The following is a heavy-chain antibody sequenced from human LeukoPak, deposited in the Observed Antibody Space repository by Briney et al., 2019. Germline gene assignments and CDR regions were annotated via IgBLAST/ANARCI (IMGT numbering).Heavy chain of an antibody. J-gene: IGHJ3*02. D-gene: IGHD3-22*01. V-gene: IGHV3-15*01. CDR3: TTGASMIVVAMGAFDI. Sequence: PGRSLRLSCAASGFTFSNAWMSWVRQAPGKGLEWVGRIKSKTDGGTTDYAAPVKGRFTISRDDSKNTLYLQMNSLKTEDTAVYYCTTGASMIVVAMGAFDIWGQGTMVTVSS. CDR1: GFTFSNAW. CDR2: IKSKTDGGTT.